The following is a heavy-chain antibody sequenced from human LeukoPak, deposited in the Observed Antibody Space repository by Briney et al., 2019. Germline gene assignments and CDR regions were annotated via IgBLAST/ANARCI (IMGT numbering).Heavy chain of an antibody. CDR1: GFTFSSYS. CDR2: ISSSSSTI. CDR3: AKDLAGSGSYSFDY. Sequence: PGGSLRLSCAASGFTFSSYSMNWVRQAPGKGLEWVSYISSSSSTIYYADSVKGRFTISRDNSKNTLYLQMNSLRAEDTAVYYCAKDLAGSGSYSFDYWGQGTLVTVSS. V-gene: IGHV3-48*01. J-gene: IGHJ4*02. D-gene: IGHD1-26*01.